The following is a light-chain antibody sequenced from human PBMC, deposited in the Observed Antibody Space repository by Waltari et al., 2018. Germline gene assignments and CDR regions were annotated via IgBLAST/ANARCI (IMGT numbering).Light chain of an antibody. V-gene: IGKV3-11*01. CDR2: GAS. CDR3: HQRSSWPIT. Sequence: EIVLTQSPATLSLSPGERATLSCRASQSVSSYLVWYQQKPGQTPRLLIYGASNRATGIPARFSGSGSGTDFTLTISSLESEDFAVYYCHQRSSWPITFGQGTRLEIK. J-gene: IGKJ5*01. CDR1: QSVSSY.